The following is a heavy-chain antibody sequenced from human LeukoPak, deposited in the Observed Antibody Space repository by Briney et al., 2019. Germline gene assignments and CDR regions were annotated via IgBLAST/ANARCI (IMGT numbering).Heavy chain of an antibody. CDR1: GFTFSSQV. CDR2: ISGSGGST. J-gene: IGHJ4*02. D-gene: IGHD5-24*01. CDR3: AKERGGYFIDY. V-gene: IGHV3-23*01. Sequence: PGGSLRLSCAASGFTFSSQVMSWVRQDPGKGLEWVSAISGSGGSTYYADSVKGRFTISRDNSKNTLYLQMNSLRVEDTAVYYCAKERGGYFIDYWGQGTLVTVSS.